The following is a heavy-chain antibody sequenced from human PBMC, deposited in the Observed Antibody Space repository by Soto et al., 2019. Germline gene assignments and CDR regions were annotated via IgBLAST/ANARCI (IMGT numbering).Heavy chain of an antibody. Sequence: SVKVSCQATVWTFTCYLNHWLRPAPRQGLEWMGYINPNSGATKYAPRFQGRVTMTSETSIRTAYMDLSNLRSDDTAVYYCARGGGTILAPLHWGPGTLVTVSS. J-gene: IGHJ4*02. CDR3: ARGGGTILAPLH. CDR1: VWTFTCYL. V-gene: IGHV1-2*02. CDR2: INPNSGAT. D-gene: IGHD3-3*01.